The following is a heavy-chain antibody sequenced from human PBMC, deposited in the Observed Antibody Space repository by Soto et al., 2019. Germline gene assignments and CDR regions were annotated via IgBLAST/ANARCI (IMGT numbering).Heavy chain of an antibody. J-gene: IGHJ3*02. CDR2: IYYSGST. V-gene: IGHV4-59*01. Sequence: PSETLSLTCTVSGGFINNYYWSWVRQPPGKGLEWIGYIYYSGSTSYNPSLKSRVTISVDTSRNQFSLKLSSVTAADTAVYYCARTRANAFDIWGQGTMVTVSS. CDR1: GGFINNYY. CDR3: ARTRANAFDI.